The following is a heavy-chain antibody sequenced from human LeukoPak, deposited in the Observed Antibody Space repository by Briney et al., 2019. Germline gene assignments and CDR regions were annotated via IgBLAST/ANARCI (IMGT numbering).Heavy chain of an antibody. J-gene: IGHJ4*02. CDR3: ARQGLAYSSGRFDY. V-gene: IGHV1-69*05. Sequence: SVKVSCKASGGTFSSYAISWVRQAPGQGLEWMGGIIPIFGTANYAQKFQGRVTITTDESTSTAYMELSSLRSEDPAVYYCARQGLAYSSGRFDYWGQGTLVTVSS. D-gene: IGHD6-19*01. CDR1: GGTFSSYA. CDR2: IIPIFGTA.